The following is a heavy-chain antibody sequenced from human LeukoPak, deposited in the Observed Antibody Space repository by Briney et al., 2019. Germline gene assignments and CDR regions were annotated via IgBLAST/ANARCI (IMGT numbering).Heavy chain of an antibody. CDR3: TTAMVVTAILYFQH. V-gene: IGHV3-15*01. CDR1: GFTFSDHY. Sequence: GGSLRLSCAASGFTFSDHYMDWVRQAPGKGLEWVGRIKSKTDDGTTDYAAPVKGRFTISRDDSKNTLYLQMNSLKTEDTAVYYCTTAMVVTAILYFQHWGQGTLVTVSS. CDR2: IKSKTDDGTT. D-gene: IGHD2-21*02. J-gene: IGHJ1*01.